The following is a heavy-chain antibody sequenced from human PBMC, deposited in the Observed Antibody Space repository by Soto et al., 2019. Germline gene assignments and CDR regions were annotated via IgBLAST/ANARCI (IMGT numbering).Heavy chain of an antibody. CDR3: AREVTSGYDFFDY. D-gene: IGHD5-12*01. CDR1: GGSISSGGYY. J-gene: IGHJ4*02. Sequence: QVQLQESGPGLVKPSQTLSLTCTVSGGSISSGGYYWSWIRQHPGKGLEWIGYIYYSGSTYYNPSLKSRVTISVDTSKTQFSLKLSSVTAADTAVYYCAREVTSGYDFFDYWGQGTLVTVSS. CDR2: IYYSGST. V-gene: IGHV4-31*03.